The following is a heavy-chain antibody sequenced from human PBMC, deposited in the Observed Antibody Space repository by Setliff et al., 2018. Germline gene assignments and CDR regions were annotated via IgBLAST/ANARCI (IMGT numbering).Heavy chain of an antibody. J-gene: IGHJ4*02. CDR3: AKMVGGSRSSGSCYFDY. V-gene: IGHV3-23*01. CDR1: GFTFSRYW. CDR2: ISGSGTTT. Sequence: GGSLRLSCAASGFTFSRYWMSWVRQAPGKGLEWVSVISGSGTTTYYADSVKGRFTISRDNSKNTVYLQMNSLRAEDTAIYYCAKMVGGSRSSGSCYFDYWGQGTLVTVSS. D-gene: IGHD2-15*01.